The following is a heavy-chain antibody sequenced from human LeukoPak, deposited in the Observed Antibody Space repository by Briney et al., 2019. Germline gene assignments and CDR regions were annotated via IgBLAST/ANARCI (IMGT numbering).Heavy chain of an antibody. D-gene: IGHD2-2*01. J-gene: IGHJ4*02. CDR3: AKDRDIVVVPEALGY. CDR1: GFTFSSCG. CDR2: ISNDGSDK. V-gene: IGHV3-30*18. Sequence: PGRSLRLSCAASGFTFSSCGMHWVRQAPGKGLEWVAVISNDGSDKYYADSVKGRFTISRDNSKNTLDLQMNSLRVEDTAVYYCAKDRDIVVVPEALGYWGPGTLVTVSS.